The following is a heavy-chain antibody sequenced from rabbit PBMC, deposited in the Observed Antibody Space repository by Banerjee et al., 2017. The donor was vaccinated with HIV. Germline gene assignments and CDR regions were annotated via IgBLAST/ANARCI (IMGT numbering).Heavy chain of an antibody. V-gene: IGHV1S40*01. CDR3: ARELVVVLMGLGYYGMDL. Sequence: QSLEESGGDLVKPGASLTLTCTASGFSFGSSHYMCWVRQAPGKGLEWIGCIYAGSIGTTYYAIWAKGRFTISKTSSTTMTLQMTSLTAADTATYFCARELVVVLMGLGYYGMDLWGPGTLVTVS. CDR2: IYAGSIGTT. J-gene: IGHJ6*01. CDR1: GFSFGSSHY. D-gene: IGHD8-1*01.